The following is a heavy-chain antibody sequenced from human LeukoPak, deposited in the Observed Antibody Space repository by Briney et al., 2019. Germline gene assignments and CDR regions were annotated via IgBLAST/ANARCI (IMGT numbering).Heavy chain of an antibody. Sequence: PGGSLRLSCAASGFTFSSYPMHWVRQAPGKGLEWVALISYDGSNKYYADSVTGRFTISRDNSMNTLYLQMNSLRAEDTAVYYCARDLVNYYGSGSLRYWGQGTLVTVSS. D-gene: IGHD3-10*01. CDR1: GFTFSSYP. CDR2: ISYDGSNK. V-gene: IGHV3-30*04. CDR3: ARDLVNYYGSGSLRY. J-gene: IGHJ4*02.